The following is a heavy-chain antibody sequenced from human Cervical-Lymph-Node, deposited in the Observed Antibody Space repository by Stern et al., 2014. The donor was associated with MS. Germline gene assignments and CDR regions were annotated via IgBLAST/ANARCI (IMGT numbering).Heavy chain of an antibody. CDR2: IHPSGAA. J-gene: IGHJ4*02. V-gene: IGHV4-61*02. D-gene: IGHD5-18*01. CDR3: ASGYRIFDY. Sequence: VQLLQSGPGLVKPSQTLSLTCTVSGGSISSGSDYWSWIRQPVGKGLEWIGRIHPSGAAYYTPSLKSRVTISTDNSRHQFSLELNSATAADTAIYYCASGYRIFDYWGQGILVTVSS. CDR1: GGSISSGSDY.